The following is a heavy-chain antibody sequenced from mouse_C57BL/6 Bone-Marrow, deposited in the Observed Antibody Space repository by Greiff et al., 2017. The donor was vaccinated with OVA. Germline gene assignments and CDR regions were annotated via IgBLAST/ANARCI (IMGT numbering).Heavy chain of an antibody. J-gene: IGHJ3*01. CDR1: GFNLTDDY. D-gene: IGHD1-1*01. CDR2: IDPENGDT. Sequence: VQLQQSGAELVRPGASVKLSCTASGFNLTDDYMHWVKQRPEQGLEWIGWIDPENGDTEYASKFQGKATITADTSSNTAYLPLSSLTSEDTAVYYCTTDTTEAYWGQGTRVTVSA. CDR3: TTDTTEAY. V-gene: IGHV14-4*01.